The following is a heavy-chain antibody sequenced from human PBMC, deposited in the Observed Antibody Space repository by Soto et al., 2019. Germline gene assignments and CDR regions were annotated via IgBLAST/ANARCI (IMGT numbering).Heavy chain of an antibody. V-gene: IGHV3-21*01. CDR2: ISSSSSYI. CDR1: GFTFISYS. CDR3: ARVRRSWVVAATDSGAFDI. D-gene: IGHD2-15*01. Sequence: WGSLRLSCAASGFTFISYSINCVRHSPFKWREWVSSISSSSSYIYYADSVKGRFTISRDNAKNSLYLQMNSLRAEDTAVYYCARVRRSWVVAATDSGAFDIWGQGTMVTVSS. J-gene: IGHJ3*02.